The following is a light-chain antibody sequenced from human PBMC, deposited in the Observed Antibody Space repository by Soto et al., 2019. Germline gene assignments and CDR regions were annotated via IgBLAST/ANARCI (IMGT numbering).Light chain of an antibody. CDR1: QSLVHTDGIAY. CDR3: MQGIHWPIT. CDR2: TVS. V-gene: IGKV2-30*02. Sequence: DVEMTQSPLSLPVSLGQPASISCRSSQSLVHTDGIAYLNWFHQRPGQSPRRLIYTVSNRDSGVPARFSGSGSGTDFTLKISRVEAEDVGVYYCMQGIHWPITFGQGTRLENK. J-gene: IGKJ5*01.